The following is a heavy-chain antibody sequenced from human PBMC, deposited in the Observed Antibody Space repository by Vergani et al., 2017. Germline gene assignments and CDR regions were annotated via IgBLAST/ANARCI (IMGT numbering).Heavy chain of an antibody. CDR3: ASSSSPAYYDFWSGYSNFDY. Sequence: QVQLQESGPGLVKPSETLSLTCTVSGGSISSSSYYWGWIRQPPGKGLEWIGSIYYSGSTYYNPSLKSRVTISVDTSKNQFSLKLSSVTAADTAVYYCASSSSPAYYDFWSGYSNFDYWGQGTLVTVSS. J-gene: IGHJ4*02. V-gene: IGHV4-39*07. CDR2: IYYSGST. D-gene: IGHD3-3*01. CDR1: GGSISSSSYY.